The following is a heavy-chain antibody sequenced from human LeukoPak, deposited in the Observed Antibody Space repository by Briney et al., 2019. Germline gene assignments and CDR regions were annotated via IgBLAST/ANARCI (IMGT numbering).Heavy chain of an antibody. D-gene: IGHD6-13*01. V-gene: IGHV3-53*01. CDR2: IYSGGST. Sequence: GGSLRLSCAASGFTVSSNYMSWVRQAPGKGLEWVSVIYSGGSTYYADSVKGRFTISRDNSKNTLYLQMNSLRAEDTAVYYCARTSSSSWENWFDPWGQGTLVTVSS. CDR3: ARTSSSSWENWFDP. J-gene: IGHJ5*02. CDR1: GFTVSSNY.